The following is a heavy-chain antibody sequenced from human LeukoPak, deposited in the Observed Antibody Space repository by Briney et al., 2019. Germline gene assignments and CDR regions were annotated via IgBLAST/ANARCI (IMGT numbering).Heavy chain of an antibody. V-gene: IGHV1-8*03. CDR3: ARGPWASAPDY. CDR2: MNPNSGNT. D-gene: IGHD1-26*01. J-gene: IGHJ4*02. CDR1: GYTFTSYD. Sequence: ASVKVSCKASGYTFTSYDINWVRQATGQGLEWMGWMNPNSGNTGYAQKFQGRVTITRNTSISTAYMKLSSLRSEDTAVYYCARGPWASAPDYWGQGTLVTVSS.